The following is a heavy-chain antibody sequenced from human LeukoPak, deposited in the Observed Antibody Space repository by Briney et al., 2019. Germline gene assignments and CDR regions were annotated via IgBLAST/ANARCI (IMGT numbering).Heavy chain of an antibody. V-gene: IGHV4-34*01. D-gene: IGHD2/OR15-2a*01. CDR2: INHSGST. Sequence: PSETLSLTCAVYGGSFSGYYWSWIRQPPGKGLEWIGVINHSGSTNYNPSLKSRVTISVDTSKNQFSLKLSSVTAADTAVYYCARARFLSPYYYYYYMDVWGKGTTVTVSS. CDR3: ARARFLSPYYYYYYMDV. J-gene: IGHJ6*03. CDR1: GGSFSGYY.